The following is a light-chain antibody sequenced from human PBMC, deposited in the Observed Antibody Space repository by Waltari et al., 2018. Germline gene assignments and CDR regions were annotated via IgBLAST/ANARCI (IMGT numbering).Light chain of an antibody. CDR3: QVWHAAIDPGV. J-gene: IGLJ1*01. CDR1: NIGSSS. V-gene: IGLV3-21*04. CDR2: YDS. Sequence: SFVLTQPPSVSVAPGETARITCGGDNIGSSSVHWYRQKPGQAPVLVIRYDSDRPSGIPERFSGSNSGNTATPTISGVEAGDEAKYYCQVWHAAIDPGVFGAGTEVTV.